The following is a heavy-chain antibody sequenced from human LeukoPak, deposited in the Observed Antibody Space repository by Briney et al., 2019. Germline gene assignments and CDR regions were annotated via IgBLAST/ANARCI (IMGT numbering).Heavy chain of an antibody. D-gene: IGHD3-3*01. CDR3: ARGGYDFWSGYYPQHDAFDI. V-gene: IGHV3-48*01. CDR1: GFTFSSYS. CDR2: ISSSSSTI. J-gene: IGHJ3*02. Sequence: PGGSLRLSCAASGFTFSSYSMNWVRQAPGKGRAGVSYISSSSSTIYYADSVKGRFTISRDNAKNSLYLQMNSLRAEGTAVYYCARGGYDFWSGYYPQHDAFDIWGQGTMVTVSS.